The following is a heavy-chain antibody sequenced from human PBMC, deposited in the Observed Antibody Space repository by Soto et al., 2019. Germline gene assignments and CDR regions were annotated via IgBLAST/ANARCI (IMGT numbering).Heavy chain of an antibody. Sequence: GKSLKISCKGSGYSFTSYWISWVRQMPGKGLEWMGRIDPSDSYTNYSPSFQGHVTISADKSISTAYLQWSSLKASDTAMYYCARVGYCSSTSCYYYYYGMDVWGQGTTVTVSS. CDR2: IDPSDSYT. V-gene: IGHV5-10-1*01. CDR3: ARVGYCSSTSCYYYYYGMDV. J-gene: IGHJ6*02. CDR1: GYSFTSYW. D-gene: IGHD2-2*01.